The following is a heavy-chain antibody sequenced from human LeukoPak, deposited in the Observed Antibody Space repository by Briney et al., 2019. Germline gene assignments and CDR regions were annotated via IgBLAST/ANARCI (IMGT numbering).Heavy chain of an antibody. D-gene: IGHD4-11*01. J-gene: IGHJ4*02. V-gene: IGHV1-18*01. Sequence: ASVKVSCKASGYTFTSYGISWVRQAPGQGLEWMGWISAYNGNTNYAQKLQGRVTITADESTSTAYMELSSLRSEDTAVYYCARESVGGLSTQYYFDYWGQGTLVTVSS. CDR1: GYTFTSYG. CDR3: ARESVGGLSTQYYFDY. CDR2: ISAYNGNT.